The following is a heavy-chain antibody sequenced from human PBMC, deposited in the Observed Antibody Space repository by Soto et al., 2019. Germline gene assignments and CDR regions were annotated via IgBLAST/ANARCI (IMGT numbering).Heavy chain of an antibody. Sequence: QVQLVQSGAEVKKPGASVKVSCKASGDSFTKYDIHWVRQATGQGLEWMGWMNPNTGNTGFAQKFRGRVTLTRNTAISTAYMELSSLRSDDTAVYFCARRKERSGPHYFDYWGPGTLVTVSS. CDR2: MNPNTGNT. D-gene: IGHD6-25*01. CDR3: ARRKERSGPHYFDY. V-gene: IGHV1-8*01. J-gene: IGHJ4*02. CDR1: GDSFTKYD.